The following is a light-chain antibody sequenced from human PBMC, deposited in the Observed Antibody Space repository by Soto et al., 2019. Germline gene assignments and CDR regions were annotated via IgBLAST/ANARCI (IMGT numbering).Light chain of an antibody. J-gene: IGKJ1*01. V-gene: IGKV3-20*01. CDR1: QSVSSSQ. CDR3: QHYANSLVT. Sequence: EIVLTQSPGTLSLSPGERGTISCRTSQSVSSSQLAWYQQKLGQAPRLLIYGASSRATGIPDRFSGSGSGTDFTLSISRLEPEDFAVYYCQHYANSLVTFGQGTKVDIK. CDR2: GAS.